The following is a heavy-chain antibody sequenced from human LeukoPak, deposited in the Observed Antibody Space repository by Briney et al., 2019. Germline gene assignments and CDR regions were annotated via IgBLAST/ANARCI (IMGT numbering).Heavy chain of an antibody. V-gene: IGHV3-7*03. D-gene: IGHD3-22*01. CDR1: GFTFSSYW. CDR2: INQDGSEK. CDR3: ARDHRSGYFPGDAFDI. Sequence: GGSLRLSCATSGFTFSSYWMSWVRQAPGKGLEWVAYINQDGSEKNYADSVKGRCTISRDNSKNTLYLQMNSLRAEDTALYYCARDHRSGYFPGDAFDIWGQGTMVTVSS. J-gene: IGHJ3*02.